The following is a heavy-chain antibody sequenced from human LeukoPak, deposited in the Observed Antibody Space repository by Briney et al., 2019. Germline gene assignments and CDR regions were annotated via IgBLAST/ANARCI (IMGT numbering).Heavy chain of an antibody. D-gene: IGHD5-24*01. CDR1: GGSISSGGYY. CDR3: ATRDGYNRFDY. CDR2: INHSGST. V-gene: IGHV4-31*03. Sequence: SQTLSLTCTVSGGSISSGGYYWSWIRQHPGKGLEWIGEINHSGSTNYNPSLKRRVTISVDTSKNQFSLKLSSVTAADTAVYYCATRDGYNRFDYWGQGTLVTVSS. J-gene: IGHJ4*02.